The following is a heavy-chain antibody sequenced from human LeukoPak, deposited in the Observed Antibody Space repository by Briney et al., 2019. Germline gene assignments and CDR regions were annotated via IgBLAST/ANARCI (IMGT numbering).Heavy chain of an antibody. D-gene: IGHD3-10*01. J-gene: IGHJ4*02. V-gene: IGHV3-11*01. CDR3: ARWGSGSSPFDN. CDR1: GFTFSDYY. Sequence: PGGSPRLSCAASGFTFSDYYTIWIRQSPGKGLEWVSHISSSGSTMYYADSVKGRFTISRDNAKSSLHLQMHSLRAEDTAVYYCARWGSGSSPFDNWGQGALVTVSS. CDR2: ISSSGSTM.